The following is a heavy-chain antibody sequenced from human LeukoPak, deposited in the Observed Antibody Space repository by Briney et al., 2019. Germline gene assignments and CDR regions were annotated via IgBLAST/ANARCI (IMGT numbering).Heavy chain of an antibody. D-gene: IGHD3-3*01. V-gene: IGHV4-59*01. CDR3: AKHYDFWSRYNWFDP. CDR1: GGSISSYY. CDR2: IYYSGST. J-gene: IGHJ5*02. Sequence: SETLSLTCTVSGGSISSYYWSCIRQPPGKGLEWIGYIYYSGSTNYNPSLKSRVTISVDTSKNQFSLKLSSVTAADTAVYYCAKHYDFWSRYNWFDPWGQGTLVTVSS.